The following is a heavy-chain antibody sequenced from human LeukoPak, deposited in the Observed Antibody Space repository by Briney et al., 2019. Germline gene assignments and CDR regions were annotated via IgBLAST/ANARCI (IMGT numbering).Heavy chain of an antibody. Sequence: GGSLRLSCAASGFILSDFDVNWVCQAPGKGLEWVSYFSTSGSYIHYADSVKGRFTISRDDAKNSLYLQLDSLTVEDTAVYFCARGNYDFAYDPWGQGTLVTVSS. CDR3: ARGNYDFAYDP. D-gene: IGHD3-3*01. V-gene: IGHV3-21*01. J-gene: IGHJ5*02. CDR1: GFILSDFD. CDR2: FSTSGSYI.